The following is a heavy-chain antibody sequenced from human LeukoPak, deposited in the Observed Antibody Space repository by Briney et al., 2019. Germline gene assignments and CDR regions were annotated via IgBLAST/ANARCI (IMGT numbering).Heavy chain of an antibody. CDR1: GFTVSSNY. CDR2: IYSGGST. Sequence: AGGSLRLSCAASGFTVSSNYMSWVRQAPGKGLEWVSVIYSGGSTYYADSVKGRFTISRDNSKNTLYLQMNSLRAEDTAVYYCARGGERGYSYGSFDYWGQGTLVTVSS. D-gene: IGHD5-18*01. CDR3: ARGGERGYSYGSFDY. J-gene: IGHJ4*02. V-gene: IGHV3-53*05.